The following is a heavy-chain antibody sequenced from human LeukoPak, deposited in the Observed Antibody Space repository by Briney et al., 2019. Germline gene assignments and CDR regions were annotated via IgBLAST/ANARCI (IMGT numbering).Heavy chain of an antibody. CDR3: AKDRGGSPWVLGY. Sequence: PGGSLRLSCAASGFTFSSYGMHWVRQAPGKGLEWVAVISYDGSNKYYADSVKGRFTISRDNSKNTLYLQMNSLRAEDTAVYYCAKDRGGSPWVLGYWGQGTLVTVSS. V-gene: IGHV3-30*18. D-gene: IGHD2-15*01. J-gene: IGHJ4*02. CDR1: GFTFSSYG. CDR2: ISYDGSNK.